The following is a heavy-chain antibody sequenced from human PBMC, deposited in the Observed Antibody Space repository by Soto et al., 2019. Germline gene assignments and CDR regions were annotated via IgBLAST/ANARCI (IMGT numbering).Heavy chain of an antibody. D-gene: IGHD1-26*01. J-gene: IGHJ4*02. Sequence: QVQLVESGGGVVQPGRSLRLSCAAPGFTFSSYGMHWVRQAPGKGLEWVALIWSDGNNKYYADSVNGRFTVSRDNSKNTLYLQMNSLRAEDTAVYYCARAQNSSGNYYPFDYWGQGTLVTVSS. CDR3: ARAQNSSGNYYPFDY. CDR2: IWSDGNNK. V-gene: IGHV3-33*01. CDR1: GFTFSSYG.